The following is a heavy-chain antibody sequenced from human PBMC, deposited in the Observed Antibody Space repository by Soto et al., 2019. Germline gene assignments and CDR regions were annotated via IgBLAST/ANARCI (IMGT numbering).Heavy chain of an antibody. J-gene: IGHJ4*02. Sequence: QVQLVQAGAEVKKPGSSVKVSCKASGGTFSSYAISWVRQAPGQGLEWMGGIIPIFGTANYAQKFQGRVTITADESTSTAYMERSSLRAEDTAVYYCARDHRVSSGSYMYFDYWGQGTLVTVSS. D-gene: IGHD1-26*01. CDR1: GGTFSSYA. V-gene: IGHV1-69*01. CDR3: ARDHRVSSGSYMYFDY. CDR2: IIPIFGTA.